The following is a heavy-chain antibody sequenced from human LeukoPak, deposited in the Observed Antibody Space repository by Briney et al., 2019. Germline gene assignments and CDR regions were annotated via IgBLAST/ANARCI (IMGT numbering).Heavy chain of an antibody. CDR3: AKNRRHYYDSSGYYGVFDY. D-gene: IGHD3-22*01. CDR2: ISGSGGST. J-gene: IGHJ4*02. V-gene: IGHV3-23*01. Sequence: GGSLRLSCAASGFTFSSYSMNWVRQAPGKGLEWVSAISGSGGSTYYADSVKGRFTISRDNSKNTLYLQMNSLRAEDTAVYYCAKNRRHYYDSSGYYGVFDYWGQGTLVTVSS. CDR1: GFTFSSYS.